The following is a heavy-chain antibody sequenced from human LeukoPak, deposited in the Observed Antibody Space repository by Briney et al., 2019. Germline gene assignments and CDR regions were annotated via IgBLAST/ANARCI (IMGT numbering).Heavy chain of an antibody. CDR1: GFTFSSYW. CDR2: IKQDGSEE. V-gene: IGHV3-7*03. D-gene: IGHD5-18*01. CDR3: ASGYRTFDY. Sequence: GGSLRLSCAASGFTFSSYWMSWVRQAPGKGLEWVANIKQDGSEEYYVDSVKGRFTISRDNANNSLYLRMSSLRAEDTAVYYCASGYRTFDYWGQGTLVTVSS. J-gene: IGHJ4*02.